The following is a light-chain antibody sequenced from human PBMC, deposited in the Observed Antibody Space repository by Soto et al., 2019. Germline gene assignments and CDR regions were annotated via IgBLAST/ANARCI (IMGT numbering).Light chain of an antibody. CDR3: SSYTSSSSYV. V-gene: IGLV2-14*03. J-gene: IGLJ1*01. CDR2: DVI. Sequence: QSVLTQPASVSDSPGQSSTISCIGTSSDIGAFNHVSWHQQHPGKAPKLIIYDVINRPSGVSNRFSGSKTGNTASLIISGLQAEDEADYYCSSYTSSSSYVFGSGTKVTVL. CDR1: SSDIGAFNH.